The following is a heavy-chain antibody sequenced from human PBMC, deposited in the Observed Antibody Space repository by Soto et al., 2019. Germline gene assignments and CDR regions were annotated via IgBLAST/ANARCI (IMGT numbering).Heavy chain of an antibody. D-gene: IGHD4-17*01. J-gene: IGHJ5*02. Sequence: QVQLVQSGAEVKKPGASVKVSCKASGYTFTRYGISWVRQAPGQGREWMGWISAYNGNTNYAQKLQGRVTMTTDTSPSTAYMELRSMRSDDTAVYYCARGKRDDYGDYNWFDPWGQGTLVTVAS. CDR3: ARGKRDDYGDYNWFDP. CDR1: GYTFTRYG. V-gene: IGHV1-18*01. CDR2: ISAYNGNT.